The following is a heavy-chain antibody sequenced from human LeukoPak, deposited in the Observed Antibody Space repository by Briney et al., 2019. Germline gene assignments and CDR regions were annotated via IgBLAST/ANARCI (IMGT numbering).Heavy chain of an antibody. V-gene: IGHV1-18*01. CDR1: GYTFTSYG. CDR3: ARDLGFGGFPDY. D-gene: IGHD3-10*01. Sequence: ASVKVSCKASGYTFTSYGISGVRQAPGQGLEWMGWIGDYNGNTNYAQKLQGRVTMTTDTSTSTAYMELRSLRSDDTAVYYCARDLGFGGFPDYWGQGTLVTVSS. CDR2: IGDYNGNT. J-gene: IGHJ4*02.